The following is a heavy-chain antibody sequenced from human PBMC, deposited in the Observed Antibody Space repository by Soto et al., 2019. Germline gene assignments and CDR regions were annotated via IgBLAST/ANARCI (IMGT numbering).Heavy chain of an antibody. CDR2: NYYSGIT. CDR1: GGSISSGGYY. J-gene: IGHJ6*02. D-gene: IGHD6-6*01. Sequence: QVQLQESGPGLVKPSQTLSLTCTVSGGSISSGGYYWTWIRQHPGKGLEWIGYNYYSGITYYNPSLTSRVTISLDTSKNTFSLKLSSVTAADTAVYYCARGSSIAGLYYGMDVWGQGTTVTVSS. V-gene: IGHV4-31*03. CDR3: ARGSSIAGLYYGMDV.